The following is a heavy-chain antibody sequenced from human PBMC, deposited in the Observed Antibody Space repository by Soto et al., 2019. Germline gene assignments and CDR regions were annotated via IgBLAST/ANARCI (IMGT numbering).Heavy chain of an antibody. Sequence: PSETLSLTCAVYGGSFSGYYWSWIRQPPGKGLEWIGEINHSGSTNYNPSLKSRVTISVDTSKNQFSLKLSSVTAADTAVYYCARGLSPVYGYYVGSYYYYYMDVWGKGTTVTGSS. V-gene: IGHV4-34*01. CDR2: INHSGST. CDR3: ARGLSPVYGYYVGSYYYYYMDV. CDR1: GGSFSGYY. D-gene: IGHD4-17*01. J-gene: IGHJ6*03.